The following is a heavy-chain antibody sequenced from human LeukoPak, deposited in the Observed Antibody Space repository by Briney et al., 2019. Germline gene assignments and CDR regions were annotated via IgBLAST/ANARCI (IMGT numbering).Heavy chain of an antibody. Sequence: GGSLRLSCAVSGITLSNYGMSWIRQAPGKGLEWVAGISDSGGSTNYADSVKGRFTISRDNPKNTLFLQMNSLRAEDTAVYFCAKRGVVIRVILVGFHKEAYYFDSWGQGALVTVSS. CDR2: ISDSGGST. CDR1: GITLSNYG. D-gene: IGHD3-22*01. V-gene: IGHV3-23*01. CDR3: AKRGVVIRVILVGFHKEAYYFDS. J-gene: IGHJ4*02.